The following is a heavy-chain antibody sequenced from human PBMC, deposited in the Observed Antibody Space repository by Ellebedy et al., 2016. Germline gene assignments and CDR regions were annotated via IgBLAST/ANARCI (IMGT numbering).Heavy chain of an antibody. CDR1: GGSFSGYY. V-gene: IGHV4-34*01. Sequence: SETLSLTCAVYGGSFSGYYWSWIRQPPGKGLEWIGEINHSGSTNYNPSLKSRVTISVDTSKNQFSLKLSSVTAADTAVYYCARESIAARPDYWGQGTLVTVSS. CDR2: INHSGST. CDR3: ARESIAARPDY. D-gene: IGHD6-6*01. J-gene: IGHJ4*02.